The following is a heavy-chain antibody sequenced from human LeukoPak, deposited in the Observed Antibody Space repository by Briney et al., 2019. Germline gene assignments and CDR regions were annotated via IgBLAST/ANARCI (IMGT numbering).Heavy chain of an antibody. CDR3: ARSSSWPKYYFDY. V-gene: IGHV1-69*13. CDR1: GGTFSSYA. Sequence: SVKVSCTASGGTFSSYAISWVRQAPGQGLEWMGGIIPIFGTANYAQKFQGRVTITADESTSTAYMELSSLRSEDTAVYYCARSSSWPKYYFDYWGQGTLVTVSS. J-gene: IGHJ4*02. D-gene: IGHD6-13*01. CDR2: IIPIFGTA.